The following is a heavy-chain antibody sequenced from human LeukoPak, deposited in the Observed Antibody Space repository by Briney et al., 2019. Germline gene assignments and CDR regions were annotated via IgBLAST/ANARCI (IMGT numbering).Heavy chain of an antibody. V-gene: IGHV3-11*01. CDR1: GFTFSDYY. CDR3: ARVGIALTSPFDY. Sequence: GGSLRLSCAASGFTFSDYYMSWVRQAPGKGLEWISYMSSRGYPTYYAESVKGRFTISRDNAKNTLYLQMHNLRTDDTAVYFCARVGIALTSPFDYWGLGTLVAVSS. J-gene: IGHJ4*02. CDR2: MSSRGYPT. D-gene: IGHD1-1*01.